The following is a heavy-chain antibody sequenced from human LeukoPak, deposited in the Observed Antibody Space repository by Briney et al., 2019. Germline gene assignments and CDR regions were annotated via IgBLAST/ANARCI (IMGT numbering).Heavy chain of an antibody. Sequence: GGSLRLSCAASGFTFSSYAMSWVRQAPGKGLEWVSTISGSGGTTYYADSVKGRFTISRDNSKNTLYLQMSSLRAEDTAVYYCAKGLGDWLLYYFDYWGQGTLVTVSS. D-gene: IGHD3/OR15-3a*01. J-gene: IGHJ4*02. CDR2: ISGSGGTT. CDR1: GFTFSSYA. V-gene: IGHV3-23*01. CDR3: AKGLGDWLLYYFDY.